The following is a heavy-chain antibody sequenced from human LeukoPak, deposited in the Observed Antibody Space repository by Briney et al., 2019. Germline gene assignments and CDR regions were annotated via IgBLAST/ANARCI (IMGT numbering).Heavy chain of an antibody. V-gene: IGHV3-11*06. CDR2: ISGSGSDT. D-gene: IGHD6-13*01. Sequence: GGSLRLSRAAPGFILSDYYMTWIRHAPGKGLEWLSYISGSGSDTNYADSVKGRFTTSRDNAKNSLYLQMNSLRAEDTAVYYCARVGSIAAAVTPDYWGQGTLVAVSS. CDR3: ARVGSIAAAVTPDY. J-gene: IGHJ4*02. CDR1: GFILSDYY.